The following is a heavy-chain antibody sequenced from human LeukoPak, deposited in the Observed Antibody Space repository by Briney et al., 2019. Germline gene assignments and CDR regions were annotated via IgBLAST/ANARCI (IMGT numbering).Heavy chain of an antibody. J-gene: IGHJ4*02. Sequence: ASVKVSCKAPGYTFTSYYIHWVRQAPGQGLEWMGVINPTGGSTTYAQKFQGRVTMTRDTSTSTVYMELSSLRSDDTAVYYCARTAARRFDYWGQGTLVTVSS. CDR3: ARTAARRFDY. CDR1: GYTFTSYY. D-gene: IGHD6-6*01. CDR2: INPTGGST. V-gene: IGHV1-46*01.